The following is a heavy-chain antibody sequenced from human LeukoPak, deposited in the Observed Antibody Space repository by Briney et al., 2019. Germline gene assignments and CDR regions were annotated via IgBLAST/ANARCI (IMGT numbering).Heavy chain of an antibody. CDR2: INHSGST. V-gene: IGHV4-34*01. CDR1: GGSFSGYY. Sequence: PSETLSLTCAVYGGSFSGYYWSWIRQPPGKGLEWIGEINHSGSTNYNPSLKSRVTISVDTSKNQFSLKLSSVTAADTAVYYCARLPFLAARRNYYYYYMDVWGKGTTVTVSS. J-gene: IGHJ6*03. D-gene: IGHD6-6*01. CDR3: ARLPFLAARRNYYYYYMDV.